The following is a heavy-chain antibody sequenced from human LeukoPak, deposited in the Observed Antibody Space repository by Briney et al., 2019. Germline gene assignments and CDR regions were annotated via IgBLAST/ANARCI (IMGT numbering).Heavy chain of an antibody. CDR3: AKTIAIWGRFDY. J-gene: IGHJ4*02. D-gene: IGHD3-16*01. CDR2: IRGSGDRP. Sequence: GGSLRLSCAASGFTFSSYSMNWVRQAPGKGLEWVSAIRGSGDRPYYADSVKGRFTISRENSKNTLYLQMNSLRAEDTAIYYCAKTIAIWGRFDYWGQGTLVTVSS. CDR1: GFTFSSYS. V-gene: IGHV3-23*01.